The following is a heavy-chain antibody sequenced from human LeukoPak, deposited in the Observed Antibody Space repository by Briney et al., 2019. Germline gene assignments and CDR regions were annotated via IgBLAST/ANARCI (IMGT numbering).Heavy chain of an antibody. CDR2: ISGGGGTT. Sequence: GGSLRLSRAASGFTFSSYSMNWVRQAPGKGLEWVSGISGGGGTTYYASSVKGRFTISRDNSKNTLYLQMNSLRVEDTAIYYCAKSGGTIDHDGFDSWGQGTLVTVSS. CDR3: AKSGGTIDHDGFDS. D-gene: IGHD2/OR15-2a*01. CDR1: GFTFSSYS. J-gene: IGHJ4*02. V-gene: IGHV3-23*01.